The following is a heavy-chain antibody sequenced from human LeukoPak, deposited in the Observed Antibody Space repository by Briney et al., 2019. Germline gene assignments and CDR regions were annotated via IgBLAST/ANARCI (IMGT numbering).Heavy chain of an antibody. J-gene: IGHJ4*02. CDR1: GFTFSSYA. CDR2: ISGSGGST. V-gene: IGHV3-23*01. Sequence: PGGSLRLSCAASGFTFSSYAMSWVRQAPGKGLEWVSAISGSGGSTYYADSVKGRFTISRDNSKNTLYLQMNSLRAEDTAVYYCAKQSTHSFLEWLLSYWGQGTLVTVSS. D-gene: IGHD3-3*01. CDR3: AKQSTHSFLEWLLSY.